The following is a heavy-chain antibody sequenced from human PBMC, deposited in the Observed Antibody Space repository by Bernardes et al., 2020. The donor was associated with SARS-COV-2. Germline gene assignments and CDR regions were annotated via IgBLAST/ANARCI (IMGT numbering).Heavy chain of an antibody. Sequence: SETLSLTCTVSGGSIFSGNYYWSWIRQPAGKGLEWIGRIYTSGTTNYNPSLKSRVTVSLDTSRNQLSLKLDSVTAADTAVYYCARLGPESAGPSLPYYFHYWGQGTLVTVSS. V-gene: IGHV4-61*02. CDR1: GGSIFSGNYY. J-gene: IGHJ4*02. CDR3: ARLGPESAGPSLPYYFHY. CDR2: IYTSGTT. D-gene: IGHD6-13*01.